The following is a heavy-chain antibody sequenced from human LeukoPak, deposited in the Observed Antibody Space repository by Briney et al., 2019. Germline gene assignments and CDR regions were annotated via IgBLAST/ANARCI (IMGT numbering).Heavy chain of an antibody. Sequence: ASVKVSCKASGYTFTGYYMHWVRQAPGQGLEWMGWINPNSGGTNYAQKFQGRVTMTRDTSISTAYMELSRLRSDDTAVYYCARGDLRIYYYYGMDVWGQGTTVTVPS. D-gene: IGHD5/OR15-5a*01. CDR1: GYTFTGYY. V-gene: IGHV1-2*02. J-gene: IGHJ6*02. CDR3: ARGDLRIYYYYGMDV. CDR2: INPNSGGT.